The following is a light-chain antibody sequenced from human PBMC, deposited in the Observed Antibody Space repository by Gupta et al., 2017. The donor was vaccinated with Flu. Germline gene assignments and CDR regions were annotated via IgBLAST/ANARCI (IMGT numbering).Light chain of an antibody. CDR2: WAS. CDR3: QQYYSTPRT. J-gene: IGKJ1*01. CDR1: QSVLYSSNNKNY. V-gene: IGKV4-1*01. Sequence: DIVMTQSPDSLAVSLGERATINCKSSQSVLYSSNNKNYIAWYQQKPGQPPKLLIYWASTRESGVPDRFSGSGSGTDFTLTISSLQAEEVAVYYCQQYYSTPRTFGQGTKVEIK.